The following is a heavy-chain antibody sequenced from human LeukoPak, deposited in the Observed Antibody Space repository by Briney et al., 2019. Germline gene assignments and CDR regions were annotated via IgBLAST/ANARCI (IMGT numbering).Heavy chain of an antibody. J-gene: IGHJ4*02. D-gene: IGHD5-18*01. V-gene: IGHV3-30*04. CDR1: GFTFSSYA. CDR3: ASILGGYSYGRLDY. Sequence: PGRSLRLPCAASGFTFSSYAMHWVRQAPGKGLEWVAVISYDGSNKYYADSVKGRFTISRDNSKNTLYLQMNSLRAEDTAVYYCASILGGYSYGRLDYWGQGTLVTVSS. CDR2: ISYDGSNK.